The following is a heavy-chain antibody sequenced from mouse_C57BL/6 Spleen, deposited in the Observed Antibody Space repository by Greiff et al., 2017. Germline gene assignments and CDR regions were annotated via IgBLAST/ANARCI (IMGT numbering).Heavy chain of an antibody. CDR2: IDPETGGT. CDR3: TPVLHAFAY. V-gene: IGHV1-15*01. Sequence: QVQLKQSGAELVRPGASVTLSCPASGYTFTDYEMHWVKQTPVHCLEWIGAIDPETGGTAYNQKFKGKAILTADKSYSTAYMELRSLTSEDSAVYYCTPVLHAFAYWSQGTLVTVSA. J-gene: IGHJ3*01. CDR1: GYTFTDYE.